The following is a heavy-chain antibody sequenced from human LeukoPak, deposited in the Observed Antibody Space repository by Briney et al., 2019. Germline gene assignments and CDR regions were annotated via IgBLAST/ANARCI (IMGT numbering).Heavy chain of an antibody. J-gene: IGHJ6*03. V-gene: IGHV4-59*01. D-gene: IGHD5-18*01. CDR2: IYYSGST. Sequence: PSETLSLTCTVSGGSISSYYWSWIRQPPGKGLEWIGYIYYSGSTNYNPSLKSRVTISVDTSKNQFSLKLSSVTAAATAVYYCARLDYSYGFDYYYYMDVWGKGTTVTISS. CDR3: ARLDYSYGFDYYYYMDV. CDR1: GGSISSYY.